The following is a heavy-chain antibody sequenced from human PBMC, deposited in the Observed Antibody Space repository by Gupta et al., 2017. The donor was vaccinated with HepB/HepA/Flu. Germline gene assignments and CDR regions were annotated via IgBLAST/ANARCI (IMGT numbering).Heavy chain of an antibody. Sequence: EVQLVESGGGLVQPGGSLRLSCAASGFTFSSYWMHWVRQAPGKGLVWVARMKSDGSSTSYAESVKGRVTISRDNAKNTLYLQMNSLRAEETAVYYCARAGDGKGGGDYYYYMDVWGKGTTVTVSS. CDR3: ARAGDGKGGGDYYYYMDV. D-gene: IGHD4-23*01. V-gene: IGHV3-74*01. CDR1: GFTFSSYW. CDR2: MKSDGSST. J-gene: IGHJ6*03.